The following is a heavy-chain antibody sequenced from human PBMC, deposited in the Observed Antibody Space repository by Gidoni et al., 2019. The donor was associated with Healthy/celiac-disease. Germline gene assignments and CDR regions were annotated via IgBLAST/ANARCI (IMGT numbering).Heavy chain of an antibody. Sequence: ISSSSSYIYYADSVKGRFTISRDNAKNSLYLQMNSLRAEDTAVYYCARDLLRYFDWLPTPYYYGMDVWGQGTTVTVSS. CDR3: ARDLLRYFDWLPTPYYYGMDV. CDR2: ISSSSSYI. V-gene: IGHV3-21*01. J-gene: IGHJ6*02. D-gene: IGHD3-9*01.